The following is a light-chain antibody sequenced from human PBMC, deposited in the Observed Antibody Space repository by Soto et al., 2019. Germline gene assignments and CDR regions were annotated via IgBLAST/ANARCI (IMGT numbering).Light chain of an antibody. Sequence: QSVLTQPPSVSGAPGQRVTISCTGSSSNIGAHYDVHWYQQLPGTAPKLLIYGSSNRPSGVPDRFSGSKSGTSASLAITGLQAEDEADYYCQSYDSSLSGFVFGTGTKLTVL. CDR1: SSNIGAHYD. CDR2: GSS. CDR3: QSYDSSLSGFV. J-gene: IGLJ1*01. V-gene: IGLV1-40*01.